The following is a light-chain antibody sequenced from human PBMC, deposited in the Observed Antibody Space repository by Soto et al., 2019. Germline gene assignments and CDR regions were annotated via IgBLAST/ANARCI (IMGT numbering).Light chain of an antibody. J-gene: IGKJ1*01. Sequence: ETVMTQSPATLSVSPGGRATLSCRASQSISDTLAWYQQKPGQAPRLLIHGASTRATGIPARFSGRGSGTEFTLTISSLQSVDFAVYYCQQYDNWPQTFGQGTKVDI. CDR1: QSISDT. CDR2: GAS. CDR3: QQYDNWPQT. V-gene: IGKV3-15*01.